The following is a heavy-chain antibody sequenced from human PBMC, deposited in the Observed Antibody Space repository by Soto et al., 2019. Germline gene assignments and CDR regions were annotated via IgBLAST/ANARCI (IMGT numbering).Heavy chain of an antibody. J-gene: IGHJ6*02. Sequence: QVQLVESGGGVVQPGRSLRLSCAASRFTFSSYGMHWVRQAPGKGLEWVAVIWYDGSNKYYADSVKGRFTISRDNSKNTLYLQMNSLRAEDTAVYYCARDCSGGSCRHYYYYGMDVWGQGTTVTVSS. D-gene: IGHD2-15*01. CDR3: ARDCSGGSCRHYYYYGMDV. CDR1: RFTFSSYG. V-gene: IGHV3-33*01. CDR2: IWYDGSNK.